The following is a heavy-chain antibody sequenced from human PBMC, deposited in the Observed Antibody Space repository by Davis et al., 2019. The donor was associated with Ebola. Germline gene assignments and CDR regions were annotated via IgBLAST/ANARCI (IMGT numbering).Heavy chain of an antibody. Sequence: GESLKISCTVSGFSVTTQYMTWVRQAPGKGLEWVAVISNDGSKKYYADSVKGRFTFSRANARNTLFLDMNSLRGDDTAVYYCARDLWGHSGSTEGFDSWGQGTLVTVSS. V-gene: IGHV3-30*03. J-gene: IGHJ4*02. CDR2: ISNDGSKK. CDR3: ARDLWGHSGSTEGFDS. D-gene: IGHD1-26*01. CDR1: GFSVTTQY.